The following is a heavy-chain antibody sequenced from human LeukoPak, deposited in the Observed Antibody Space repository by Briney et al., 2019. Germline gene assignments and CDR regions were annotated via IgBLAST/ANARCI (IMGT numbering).Heavy chain of an antibody. CDR2: ISYDGSNK. J-gene: IGHJ5*02. D-gene: IGHD3-10*02. CDR3: AREVFGRQGFDP. CDR1: GFTFSSYA. V-gene: IGHV3-30*04. Sequence: PGGSLRLSCAASGFTFSSYAMHWVRQAPGKGLEGVAVISYDGSNKYYADSVKGRFTISRDNSKNTLYLQMNSLRAEDTAVYYCAREVFGRQGFDPWGQGTLVTVSS.